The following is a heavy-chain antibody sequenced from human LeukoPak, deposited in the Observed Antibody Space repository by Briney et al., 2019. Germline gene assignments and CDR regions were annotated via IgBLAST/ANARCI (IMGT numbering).Heavy chain of an antibody. Sequence: GGSLRLSCAASGFIFSSYDMHWVRQAPGKGLEWVAFITNDGNNKYYVDAVKGRFTISRDNSKSTLYMQMNSLRAEDAAVYYCARRTGDSSAYHYDFWGQGTLVTVSS. J-gene: IGHJ4*02. D-gene: IGHD3-22*01. CDR2: ITNDGNNK. CDR1: GFIFSSYD. V-gene: IGHV3-30*02. CDR3: ARRTGDSSAYHYDF.